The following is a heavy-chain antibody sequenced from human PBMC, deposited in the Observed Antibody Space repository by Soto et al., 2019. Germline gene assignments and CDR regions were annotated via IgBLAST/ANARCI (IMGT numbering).Heavy chain of an antibody. D-gene: IGHD6-13*01. Sequence: ESGGGVVQPGRSLRLSCAASGFTFSSYGMHWVRQAPGKGLEWVAVIWYDGSNKYYADSVKGRFTISRDNSKNTLYLQMNSLRAEDTAVYYCAREGEGIRYGMDVWGQGTTVTVSS. CDR2: IWYDGSNK. CDR1: GFTFSSYG. V-gene: IGHV3-33*01. CDR3: AREGEGIRYGMDV. J-gene: IGHJ6*02.